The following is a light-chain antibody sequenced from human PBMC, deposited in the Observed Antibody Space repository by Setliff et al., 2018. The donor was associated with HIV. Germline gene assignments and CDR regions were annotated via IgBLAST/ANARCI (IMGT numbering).Light chain of an antibody. CDR1: SSDVGGYNY. CDR3: SSYTNSVTVV. V-gene: IGLV2-14*01. J-gene: IGLJ1*01. CDR2: EVS. Sequence: QSVLTQPPSASGSPGQSVTISCTGTSSDVGGYNYVSWYQQHPGKAPKLIIYEVSNRPSGVSNRFSGSKSGNTASLTISGLQPEDGADYYCSSYTNSVTVVFGTGTKV.